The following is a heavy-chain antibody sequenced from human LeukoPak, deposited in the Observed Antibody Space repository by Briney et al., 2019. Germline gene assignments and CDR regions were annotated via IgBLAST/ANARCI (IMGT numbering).Heavy chain of an antibody. CDR1: GFTFSNYW. V-gene: IGHV3-74*01. Sequence: GGSLRLSCAVSGFTFSNYWMHWVRHVPGKGLEWVSRINSDGSITTYADSVKGRFTIPRDNAKSTLYLQMNSLRAEDTAVYYCTRVLGDWGQGTLVTVSS. CDR3: TRVLGD. J-gene: IGHJ4*02. CDR2: INSDGSIT. D-gene: IGHD3-16*01.